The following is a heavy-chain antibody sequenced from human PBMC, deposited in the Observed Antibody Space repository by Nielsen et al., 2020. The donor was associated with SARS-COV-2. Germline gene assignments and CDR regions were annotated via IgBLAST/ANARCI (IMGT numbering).Heavy chain of an antibody. V-gene: IGHV3-23*01. J-gene: IGHJ4*02. Sequence: GGSLRLSCAASGFTFSNAWMSWVRQAPGKGLEWVSAISSGGDDTFYADSVKGRFTISRDNSKNTLYLQMNGLRADDTAVYYCAKFRSWFYFDSWGQGTLVTVSS. CDR2: ISSGGDDT. D-gene: IGHD6-13*01. CDR1: GFTFSNAW. CDR3: AKFRSWFYFDS.